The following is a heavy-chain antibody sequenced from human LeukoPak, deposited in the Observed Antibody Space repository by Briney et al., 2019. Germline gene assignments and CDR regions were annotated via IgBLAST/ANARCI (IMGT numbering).Heavy chain of an antibody. CDR3: ARDWAYCSSTSCYPGYYFDY. CDR1: GYTSTSYY. Sequence: GASVKVSCKASGYTSTSYYMHWVRQAPGQGLEWMGIINPSGGSTSYAQKFQGRVTMTRDTSTSTVYMELSSLRSEDSAVYYCARDWAYCSSTSCYPGYYFDYWGQGTLVTVSS. CDR2: INPSGGST. V-gene: IGHV1-46*01. J-gene: IGHJ4*02. D-gene: IGHD2-2*01.